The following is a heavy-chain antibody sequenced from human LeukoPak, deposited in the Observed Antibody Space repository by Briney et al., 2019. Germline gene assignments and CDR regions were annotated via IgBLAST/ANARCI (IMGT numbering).Heavy chain of an antibody. V-gene: IGHV1-18*01. CDR3: ARLIKVVIAPPEHEFDY. J-gene: IGHJ4*02. D-gene: IGHD2-21*01. CDR1: GYTFTSYG. CDR2: ISAYNGNT. Sequence: GASVKVSCKASGYTFTSYGISWVRRAPGQGLEWMGWISAYNGNTNYAQKLQGRVTMTTDTSTSTAYMELRSLRSDDTAVYYCARLIKVVIAPPEHEFDYWGQGTLVTVSS.